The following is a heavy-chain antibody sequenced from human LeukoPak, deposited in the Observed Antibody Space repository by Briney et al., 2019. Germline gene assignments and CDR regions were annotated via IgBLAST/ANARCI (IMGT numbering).Heavy chain of an antibody. D-gene: IGHD2-15*01. CDR2: VYYNGIT. Sequence: SETLSLTCTVSGGSFSSFYWSWIRQPPGKGLEWIGYVYYNGITKYNPSLKNRVTISVDTSKNQFSLKLTSVTAADTAVYYCARDVTPQTGWYYFDYWGQGTLVSFSS. V-gene: IGHV4-59*01. J-gene: IGHJ4*02. CDR1: GGSFSSFY. CDR3: ARDVTPQTGWYYFDY.